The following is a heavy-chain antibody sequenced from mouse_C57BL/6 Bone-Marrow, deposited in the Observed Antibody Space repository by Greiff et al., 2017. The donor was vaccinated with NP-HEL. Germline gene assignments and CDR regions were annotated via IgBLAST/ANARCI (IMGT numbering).Heavy chain of an antibody. CDR3: TRDRTAQATYYAMDY. Sequence: EVHLVESGEGLVKPGGSLKLSCAASGFTFSSYAMSWVRQTPEKRLEWVAYISSGGDYIYYADTVKGRFTISRDNARNTLYLQMSSLKSEDTAMYYCTRDRTAQATYYAMDYWGQGTSVTVSS. V-gene: IGHV5-9-1*02. D-gene: IGHD3-2*02. CDR2: ISSGGDYI. J-gene: IGHJ4*01. CDR1: GFTFSSYA.